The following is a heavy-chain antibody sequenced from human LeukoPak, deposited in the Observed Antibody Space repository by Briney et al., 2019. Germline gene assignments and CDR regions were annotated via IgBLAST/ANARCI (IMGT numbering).Heavy chain of an antibody. CDR1: GYTFTSYD. J-gene: IGHJ4*02. CDR2: INPNSGGT. CDR3: ARVPGWVLTGYYQDYFDY. V-gene: IGHV1-2*02. Sequence: ASVKVSCKASGYTFTSYDINWVRQATGQGLEWMGWINPNSGGTNYAQKFQGRVTMTRDTSISTAYMELSRLRSDDTAVYYCARVPGWVLTGYYQDYFDYWGQGTLVTVSS. D-gene: IGHD3-9*01.